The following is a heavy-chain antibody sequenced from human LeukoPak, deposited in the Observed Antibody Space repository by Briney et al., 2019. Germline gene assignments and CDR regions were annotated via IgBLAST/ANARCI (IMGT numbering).Heavy chain of an antibody. J-gene: IGHJ4*02. CDR3: ARKAQYNGHYPLDY. Sequence: GGSLRLSCAASGFTFTSYSMSWVRQAPGKGPEWVSGTSDRGDYTYYADSVKGRFTISRDSSKNTLFLQMNSLRAEDTALYFCARKAQYNGHYPLDYWGQGTLVTVSS. CDR1: GFTFTSYS. V-gene: IGHV3-23*01. CDR2: TSDRGDYT. D-gene: IGHD1-7*01.